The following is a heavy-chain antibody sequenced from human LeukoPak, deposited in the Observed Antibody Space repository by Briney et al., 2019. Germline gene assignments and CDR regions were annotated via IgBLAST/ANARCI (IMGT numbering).Heavy chain of an antibody. CDR2: IIPILGIA. J-gene: IGHJ4*02. CDR3: ARENEYCTNGVCYLPGSQ. D-gene: IGHD2-8*01. CDR1: GGTFSRYT. Sequence: SVKVSCKASGGTFSRYTISWVRQAPGQGLEWMGRIIPILGIANYAHKFQGRVTITADKSTSTAYMELSSLRSEDTAVYYCARENEYCTNGVCYLPGSQWGQGTLVTVSS. V-gene: IGHV1-69*04.